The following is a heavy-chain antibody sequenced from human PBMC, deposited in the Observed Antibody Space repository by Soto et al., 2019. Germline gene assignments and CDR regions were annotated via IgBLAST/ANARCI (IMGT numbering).Heavy chain of an antibody. D-gene: IGHD3-16*01. J-gene: IGHJ4*02. CDR3: ARGKDRGSYFLDY. V-gene: IGHV3-74*01. Sequence: EVQLVESGGGLVQPGGSLRLSCAASGFTFSSYWMHWVRQAPGKGLVCVSRISSDGSSTTYADSVRGRCTISRDNAKNTLSLQMNSLRAEDTAVYYCARGKDRGSYFLDYWGQGTLVTVSS. CDR2: ISSDGSST. CDR1: GFTFSSYW.